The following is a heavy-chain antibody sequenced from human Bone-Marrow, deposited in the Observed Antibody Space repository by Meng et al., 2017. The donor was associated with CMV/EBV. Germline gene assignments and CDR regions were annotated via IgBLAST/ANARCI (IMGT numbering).Heavy chain of an antibody. V-gene: IGHV3-30*04. CDR2: ISYDGSNK. D-gene: IGHD6-6*01. Sequence: GGSLRLSCAASGFTFSNYAMHWVRQAPGKGLEWVAVISYDGSNKYYADSVKGRFTISRDNSKNTLYLQMNSLRAEDTAVYYCARGVGSSSRRFDPWGQGTLVTVSS. CDR1: GFTFSNYA. J-gene: IGHJ5*02. CDR3: ARGVGSSSRRFDP.